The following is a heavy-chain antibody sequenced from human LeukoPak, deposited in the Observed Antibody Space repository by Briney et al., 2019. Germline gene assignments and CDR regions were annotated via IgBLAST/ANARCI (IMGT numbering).Heavy chain of an antibody. J-gene: IGHJ4*02. D-gene: IGHD3-16*01. V-gene: IGHV1-46*01. CDR1: GYTFTRDY. CDR3: ARDGTPEYDHIWGRPQLY. Sequence: ASVKVSRKASGYTFTRDYLHWVRQAPGQGLEWMGIINPSGGSTRYAQKFQGRVTMTRDTSTSTVYMELKSLRSEDTAIYYCARDGTPEYDHIWGRPQLYWGQGTLVIVSS. CDR2: INPSGGST.